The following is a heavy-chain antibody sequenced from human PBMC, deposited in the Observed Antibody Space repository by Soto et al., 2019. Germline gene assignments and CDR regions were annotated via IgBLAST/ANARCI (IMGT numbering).Heavy chain of an antibody. Sequence: PGGSLRLSCAASGFTFSSYGMHWVRQAPGKGLEWVAVISYDGSNKYYADSVKGRFTISRDNSKNTLYLQMNSLRAEDTAVHYCAKDKAIVLDYWGQGTLVTASS. CDR3: AKDKAIVLDY. CDR1: GFTFSSYG. CDR2: ISYDGSNK. J-gene: IGHJ4*02. D-gene: IGHD1-26*01. V-gene: IGHV3-30*18.